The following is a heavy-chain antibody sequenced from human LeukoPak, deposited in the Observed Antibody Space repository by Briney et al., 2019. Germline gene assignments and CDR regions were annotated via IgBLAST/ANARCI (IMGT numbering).Heavy chain of an antibody. CDR1: GGSVSTGTYF. Sequence: LSLTCTVSGGSVSTGTYFWSWIRQAPGKGLEWVSYISSNGGKIHYVDSVRGRFTISRDNAENSLYLHMSSLRADDTAVYYCVGDSIISVGGFDFWGQGTQVTVSS. J-gene: IGHJ5*01. CDR3: VGDSIISVGGFDF. CDR2: ISSNGGKI. D-gene: IGHD2-15*01. V-gene: IGHV3-11*01.